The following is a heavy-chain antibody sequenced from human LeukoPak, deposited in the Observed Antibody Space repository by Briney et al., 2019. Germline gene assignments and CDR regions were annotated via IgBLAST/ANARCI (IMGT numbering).Heavy chain of an antibody. Sequence: GGSLRLSCAASGFTFSSYALFWICQAPGKGLELVSFISLSCGRRSNADSVVRRFTTSRENTWKNQYLLMISLRDADKGVFYFANMHGYYDGSGFWVQWGRGTLVTVSS. CDR1: GFTFSSYA. V-gene: IGHV3-23*01. CDR2: ISLSCGRR. CDR3: ANMHGYYDGSGFWVQ. D-gene: IGHD3-22*01. J-gene: IGHJ4*02.